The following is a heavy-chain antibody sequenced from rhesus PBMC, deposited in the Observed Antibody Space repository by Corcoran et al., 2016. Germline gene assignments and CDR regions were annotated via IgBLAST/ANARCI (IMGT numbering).Heavy chain of an antibody. CDR3: ARRQRWDAGWGERGYSSGWYQYYGLDS. Sequence: QVQLPESCPGLVKPSETLSLTCAVPGGSISDHSYWNWLRQPPGPALELIGNIDGSSGITYNHPSLKSRVTISKDTSKNQCSLKLSSVTAADTAVYYCARRQRWDAGWGERGYSSGWYQYYGLDSWGQGVVVTVSS. D-gene: IGHD6-31*01. J-gene: IGHJ6*01. CDR2: IDGSSGIT. CDR1: GGSISDHSY. V-gene: IGHV4S9*01.